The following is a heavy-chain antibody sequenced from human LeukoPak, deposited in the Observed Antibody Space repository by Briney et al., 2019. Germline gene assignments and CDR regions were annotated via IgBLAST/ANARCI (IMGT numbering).Heavy chain of an antibody. V-gene: IGHV4-34*01. D-gene: IGHD3-10*01. CDR1: GGSVSCFY. CDR3: ARGITMVRGVIGPGNYYMDV. Sequence: SSETLSLTCAVYGGSVSCFYWSWLRQPHGKGLEWIGETNHSGSTNYNPPLNSRVTISVDTSKNQSSLKLSSVTAADTAVYYCARGITMVRGVIGPGNYYMDVWGKGTTVTVSS. J-gene: IGHJ6*03. CDR2: TNHSGST.